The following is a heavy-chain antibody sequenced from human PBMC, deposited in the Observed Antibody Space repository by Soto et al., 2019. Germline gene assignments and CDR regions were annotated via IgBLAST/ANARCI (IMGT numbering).Heavy chain of an antibody. CDR3: VKHDYNFWNGYTSTTGIEG. Sequence: LSGAASGFAFSSYAMSWVRQAPGKWLEWVSGIGGSGDNIYNADSVKGRFTISRDNSKNTTYLQMSRVRADDTAVYYCVKHDYNFWNGYTSTTGIEGWGQGT. V-gene: IGHV3-23*01. CDR1: GFAFSSYA. J-gene: IGHJ6*02. CDR2: IGGSGDNI. D-gene: IGHD3-3*01.